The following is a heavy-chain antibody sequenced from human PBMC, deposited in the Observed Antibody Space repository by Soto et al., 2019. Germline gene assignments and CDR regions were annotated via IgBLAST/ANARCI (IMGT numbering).Heavy chain of an antibody. CDR1: GFTFSSYW. CDR3: ARGGVPAPFSYNSMEV. CDR2: IKQDGSEK. D-gene: IGHD2-2*01. J-gene: IGHJ6*03. Sequence: PGGSPRLSCAASGFTFSSYWMSWFRQAPGKGLEWVANIKQDGSEKYYVDSVKGRFTISRDNAKNSLYLQMNSLRAEDTAVYYCARGGVPAPFSYNSMEVSGKGTTVNVSS. V-gene: IGHV3-7*04.